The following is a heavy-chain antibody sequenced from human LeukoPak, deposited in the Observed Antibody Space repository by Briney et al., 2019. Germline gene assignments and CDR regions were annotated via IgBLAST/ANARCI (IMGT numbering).Heavy chain of an antibody. D-gene: IGHD3-22*01. CDR2: ISYDGSNK. CDR1: GFTFSSYG. CDR3: AKESYYYDSSDPGWYFDY. J-gene: IGHJ4*02. V-gene: IGHV3-30*18. Sequence: PGGSLRLSCAASGFTFSSYGMHWVRQAPGKGLEWVAVISYDGSNKYYADSVKGRFTISRDNSKNTLYLQMNSLRAEDTAVYYCAKESYYYDSSDPGWYFDYWGQGTLVTVSS.